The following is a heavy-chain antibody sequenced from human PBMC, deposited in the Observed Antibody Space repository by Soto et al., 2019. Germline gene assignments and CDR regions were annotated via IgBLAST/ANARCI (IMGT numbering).Heavy chain of an antibody. CDR2: SDGSSAYT. Sequence: PGGSLRLSCSASGFTFSGYAMSWIRQAPGKGLEWLSYSDGSSAYTNYADSVKGRFTISRDNAKNSLFLQLTSLRDEDTAVYYCARAVGNYYGMDVWGQGTTVTVSS. J-gene: IGHJ6*02. CDR1: GFTFSGYA. D-gene: IGHD1-26*01. CDR3: ARAVGNYYGMDV. V-gene: IGHV3-11*06.